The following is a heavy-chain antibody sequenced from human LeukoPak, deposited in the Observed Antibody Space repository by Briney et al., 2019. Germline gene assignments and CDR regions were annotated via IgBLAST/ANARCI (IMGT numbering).Heavy chain of an antibody. V-gene: IGHV3-30*02. D-gene: IGHD3-22*01. CDR2: IRYDGSNK. Sequence: GGSLRLSCAASGFTFSSYGMHWVRQAAGKGLEWVAFIRYDGSNKYYADSVKGRFTISRDNSKNTLYLQMNSLRAEDTAVYYCAKDGATMIVVVITYMDVWGKGTTVTVSS. J-gene: IGHJ6*03. CDR3: AKDGATMIVVVITYMDV. CDR1: GFTFSSYG.